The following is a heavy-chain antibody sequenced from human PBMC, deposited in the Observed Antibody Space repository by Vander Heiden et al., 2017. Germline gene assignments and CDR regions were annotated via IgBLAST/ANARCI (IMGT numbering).Heavy chain of an antibody. D-gene: IGHD2-15*01. CDR3: ARAPGIYCSGGSCYGTYYYGMDV. J-gene: IGHJ6*02. Sequence: QLQLHQWGAGLLQPSETLSLTCAVFGGSFSGYSWNWIRQPPGKGLEWIGEINHSGSTNYNPSLKSRVTISVDTSKNQFSLKLSSVTAADTAVYFCARAPGIYCSGGSCYGTYYYGMDVWGQGTTVTVSS. CDR1: GGSFSGYS. V-gene: IGHV4-34*01. CDR2: INHSGST.